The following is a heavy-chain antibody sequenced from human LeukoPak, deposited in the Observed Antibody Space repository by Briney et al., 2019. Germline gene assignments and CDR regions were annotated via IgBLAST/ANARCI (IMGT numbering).Heavy chain of an antibody. Sequence: GGSLRLSCAASGFTFSSYAMHWVRQAPGKGMEWVAVISYDGSNKYYADSVKGRFTISRDNSKNTLYLQMNSLRAEDTAVYYCASLLFGSFQHWGQGTLVTVSS. J-gene: IGHJ1*01. D-gene: IGHD3-10*01. V-gene: IGHV3-30-3*01. CDR2: ISYDGSNK. CDR3: ASLLFGSFQH. CDR1: GFTFSSYA.